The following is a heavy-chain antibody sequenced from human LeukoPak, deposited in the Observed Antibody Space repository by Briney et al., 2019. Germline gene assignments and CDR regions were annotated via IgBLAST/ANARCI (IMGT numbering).Heavy chain of an antibody. Sequence: AASVKVSCKASGYTFTSYYMHWVRQAPGQGLEWMGWINPNNDGTNYAQKFQGRVTMTRDTSITTAYMELSSLRSDDTAVYYCARVGWNGYYGMGVWGKGTTVTVSS. J-gene: IGHJ6*04. CDR2: INPNNDGT. V-gene: IGHV1-2*02. CDR3: ARVGWNGYYGMGV. D-gene: IGHD3-3*01. CDR1: GYTFTSYY.